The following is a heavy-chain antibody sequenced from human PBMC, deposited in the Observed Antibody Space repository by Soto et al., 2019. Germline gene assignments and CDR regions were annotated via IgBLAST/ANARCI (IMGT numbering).Heavy chain of an antibody. D-gene: IGHD6-13*01. J-gene: IGHJ4*02. CDR1: GGSISSYY. Sequence: PSETLSLTCTVSGGSISSYYWSCIRQPPGKGLEWIGYIYYSGSTNYNPSLKSRVTISVDTSKNQFSLKLSSVTAADTAVYYCARYYSSSWFYYFDYWGQGTLVTVSS. CDR2: IYYSGST. V-gene: IGHV4-59*08. CDR3: ARYYSSSWFYYFDY.